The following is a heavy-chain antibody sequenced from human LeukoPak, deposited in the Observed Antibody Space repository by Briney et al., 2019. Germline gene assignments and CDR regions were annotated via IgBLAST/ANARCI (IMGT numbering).Heavy chain of an antibody. CDR3: ARVRRRITIFGVAWYYFDY. Sequence: ASVKVSCKASGGTFSSYAISWVRQAPGQGLEWMGGIIPIFGTANYAQKFQGRVTITTDESTSTAYMELSSLRSEDTAVYYCARVRRRITIFGVAWYYFDYWGQGTLVTVSS. J-gene: IGHJ4*02. V-gene: IGHV1-69*05. CDR1: GGTFSSYA. CDR2: IIPIFGTA. D-gene: IGHD3-3*01.